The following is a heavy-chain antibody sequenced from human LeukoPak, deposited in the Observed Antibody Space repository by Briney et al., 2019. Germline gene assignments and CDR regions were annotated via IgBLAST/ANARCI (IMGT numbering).Heavy chain of an antibody. CDR3: AKAPVTTCRGAFCYPFDY. CDR2: ISDTGNT. D-gene: IGHD2-15*01. Sequence: GGSLRLSCAASGFTLSSYAMSWVRQAPGKGLGWVSAISDTGNTYHADSVKGRFTISRDSSKNTLFLQMNRLRPEDAAVYYCAKAPVTTCRGAFCYPFDYWGLGTLVTVPS. J-gene: IGHJ4*02. CDR1: GFTLSSYA. V-gene: IGHV3-23*01.